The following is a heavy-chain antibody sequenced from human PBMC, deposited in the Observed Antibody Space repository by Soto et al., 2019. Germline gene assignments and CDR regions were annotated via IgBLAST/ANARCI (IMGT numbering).Heavy chain of an antibody. D-gene: IGHD2-21*01. CDR1: GYTFATYD. J-gene: IGHJ5*01. CDR2: MNPNSGNT. CDR3: ARSDGYIFNWLDS. Sequence: QVQLVQSGAEVKTPGASVKVSCKASGYTFATYDMNWVRQAPGQGLEWMGWMNPNSGNTGYAQKFRGRLTMTRDTALSVAHMELSSLRNEDTAVYYCARSDGYIFNWLDSWGQGTLVTVSA. V-gene: IGHV1-8*01.